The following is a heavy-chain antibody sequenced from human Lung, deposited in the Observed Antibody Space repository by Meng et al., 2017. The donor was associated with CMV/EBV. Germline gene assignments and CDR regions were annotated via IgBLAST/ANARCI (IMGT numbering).Heavy chain of an antibody. V-gene: IGHV3-53*01. Sequence: GEXXTISCAASGFSVNSNFMNWVRQAPGKGLEWVSVIYTGGITYYADSVKGRFTISRDNSKNTVHRQMNNLRPGDTAVYYCARDLRPSGGGMDVWGQGTTVTVSS. J-gene: IGHJ6*01. CDR2: IYTGGIT. CDR3: ARDLRPSGGGMDV. CDR1: GFSVNSNF. D-gene: IGHD2-8*02.